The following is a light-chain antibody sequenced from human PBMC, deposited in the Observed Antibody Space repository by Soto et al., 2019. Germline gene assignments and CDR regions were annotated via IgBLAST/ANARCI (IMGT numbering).Light chain of an antibody. CDR2: EGS. CDR1: SSDVGSYNL. V-gene: IGLV2-23*01. J-gene: IGLJ3*02. Sequence: QSVLTQPASVSGSPGQSITISCTGTSSDVGSYNLVSWCQQHPGKAPKLMIYEGSKRPSGVSNRFSGSKSGNTASLTISGLQAEDEADYYCCSYAGSGTWVFVGGTKLTVL. CDR3: CSYAGSGTWV.